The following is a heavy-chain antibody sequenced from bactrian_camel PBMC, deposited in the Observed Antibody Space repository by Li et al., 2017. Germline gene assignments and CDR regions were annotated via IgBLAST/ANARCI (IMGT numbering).Heavy chain of an antibody. CDR3: AAGTGPTGAKIWGGCWYNH. CDR1: GVTRNAYC. CDR2: IYAGGGSP. D-gene: IGHD3*01. J-gene: IGHJ4*01. V-gene: IGHV3S28*01. Sequence: QLVESGGGLVQPGGSLNVSCVASGVTRNAYCIGWFRQGPGNEREGVASIYAGGGSPVYADSVKGRFTISLDHAKKTLYLQMSSLKPDDSATYYCAAGTGPTGAKIWGGCWYNHWGQGTQVTVS.